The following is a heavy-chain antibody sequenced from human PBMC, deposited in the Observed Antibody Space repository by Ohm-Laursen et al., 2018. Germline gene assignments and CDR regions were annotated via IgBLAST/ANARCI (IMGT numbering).Heavy chain of an antibody. Sequence: SLRLSCSASGFTVSSNYMSWVRQAPGKGLEWVSVIYSGGGTYYADSVKGRFTISRDNSKNTLYLQMNSLRAENTAVYYCARIFRSYYDSSGYLYYFDYWGQGTLVTVSS. CDR1: GFTVSSNY. CDR3: ARIFRSYYDSSGYLYYFDY. J-gene: IGHJ4*02. CDR2: IYSGGGT. D-gene: IGHD3-22*01. V-gene: IGHV3-53*01.